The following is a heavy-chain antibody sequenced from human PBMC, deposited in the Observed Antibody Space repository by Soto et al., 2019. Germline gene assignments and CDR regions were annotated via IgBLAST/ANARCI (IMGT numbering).Heavy chain of an antibody. CDR1: GYTLTGLC. J-gene: IGHJ6*02. V-gene: IGHV1-18*01. CDR2: FSAYNGNT. Sequence: SVKVSCKVSGYTLTGLCIHWVRQAPGKGLEWMGWFSAYNGNTNYAQKLQGRVTMTTDTSTSTAYMELRSLRSDDTAVYYCARGPVVVVALKYHYGMDVWGQGTTVTVSS. D-gene: IGHD2-15*01. CDR3: ARGPVVVVALKYHYGMDV.